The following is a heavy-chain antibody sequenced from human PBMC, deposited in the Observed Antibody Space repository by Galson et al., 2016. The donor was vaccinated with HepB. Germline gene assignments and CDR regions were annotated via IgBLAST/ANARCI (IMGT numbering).Heavy chain of an antibody. CDR3: AKERGFYASRSFASYDF. V-gene: IGHV3-33*06. D-gene: IGHD3-10*01. CDR1: GFNFRACG. Sequence: SLRLSCAASGFNFRACGMHWLRQAPGRGLEWVALIWYDGNKTYYADSVKGRFTISRDNSKNILYQQMNSLRAEDTAIYYCAKERGFYASRSFASYDFWGQGTLVTVSS. CDR2: IWYDGNKT. J-gene: IGHJ4*02.